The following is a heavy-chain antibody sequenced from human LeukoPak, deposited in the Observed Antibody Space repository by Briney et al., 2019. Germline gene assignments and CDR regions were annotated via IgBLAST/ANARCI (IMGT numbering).Heavy chain of an antibody. Sequence: SETLSLTCTVSGYSISSGYYWGWIRQPPGKGLEWIGSIYHSGSTYYNPSLKSRVTISVDTSKNQFSLKLSSVTAADTAVYYCARVLAAAGNNWFDPWGQGTLVTVSS. V-gene: IGHV4-38-2*02. CDR3: ARVLAAAGNNWFDP. D-gene: IGHD6-13*01. CDR2: IYHSGST. CDR1: GYSISSGYY. J-gene: IGHJ5*02.